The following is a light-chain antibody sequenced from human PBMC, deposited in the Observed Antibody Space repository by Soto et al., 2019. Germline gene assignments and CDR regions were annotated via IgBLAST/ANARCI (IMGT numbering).Light chain of an antibody. CDR2: QAA. CDR3: QHYKRNSDA. J-gene: IGKJ1*01. V-gene: IGKV1-5*03. CDR1: QRLXNR. Sequence: IQMTQSTFTLSASVGDSVTITCLASQRLXNRLAWYQGRPGKAPKYLXAQAASLENGGPSRLSGSGSETEFTLTISSLHPEYFANYYCQHYKRNSDAFGQGTKVDI.